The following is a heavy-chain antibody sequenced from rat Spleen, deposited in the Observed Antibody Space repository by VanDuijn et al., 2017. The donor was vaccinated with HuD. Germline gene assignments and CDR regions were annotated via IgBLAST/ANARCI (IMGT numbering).Heavy chain of an antibody. CDR1: GFTFSDYY. J-gene: IGHJ2*01. D-gene: IGHD1-9*01. CDR2: ISSGGGGN. CDR3: TRESDGYNYFDY. Sequence: EVQLVESDGGLVQPGRSLKLSCAASGFTFSDYYMAWVRQAPTKGLEWVATISSGGGGNFYRDSVKGRFTVSRDNAKSTLYLQMNSLRSEDTATYYCTRESDGYNYFDYWGQGVMVTVSS. V-gene: IGHV5-20*01.